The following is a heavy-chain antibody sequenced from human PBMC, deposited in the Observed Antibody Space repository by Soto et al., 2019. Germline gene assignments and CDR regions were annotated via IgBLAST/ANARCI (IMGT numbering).Heavy chain of an antibody. CDR3: AKDLIPASWSSPYYYGMDV. Sequence: PGGSLRLSCAASGFTFSSYGMHWVRQAPGKGLEWVAVISYDGSNKYYADSVRGRFTISRDNSKNTLYLQMNSLRAEDTAVYYCAKDLIPASWSSPYYYGMDVWGQGTTVTV. J-gene: IGHJ6*02. D-gene: IGHD2-15*01. CDR1: GFTFSSYG. V-gene: IGHV3-30*18. CDR2: ISYDGSNK.